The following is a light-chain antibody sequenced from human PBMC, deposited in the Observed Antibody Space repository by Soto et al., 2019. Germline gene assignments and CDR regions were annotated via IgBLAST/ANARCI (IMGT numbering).Light chain of an antibody. CDR3: SSYAGSSTF. CDR1: SSDVGGYDY. V-gene: IGLV2-14*01. Sequence: QSVLTQPASVSGSPGQSITISCTGSSSDVGGYDYVSWYQHHPGKAPKLLIYEVSNRPSGVSNRFSGSKSGKTASLVISGLQYEDEADYYCSSYAGSSTFFGTGTKVTAL. J-gene: IGLJ1*01. CDR2: EVS.